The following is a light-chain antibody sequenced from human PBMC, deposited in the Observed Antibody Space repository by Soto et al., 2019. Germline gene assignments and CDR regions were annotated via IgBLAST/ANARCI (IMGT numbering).Light chain of an antibody. CDR3: SSYTSRSTLYVV. CDR2: DVS. CDR1: SGDVGYYNF. J-gene: IGLJ2*01. Sequence: QSALTQPASVSGSPGQSITISCTGASGDVGYYNFVSWYQQHPGKAPKLIIYDVSERPSGVSNRFSGSKSGNTASLTISGLQAEDEADYDCSSYTSRSTLYVVFGGGTKLTVL. V-gene: IGLV2-14*02.